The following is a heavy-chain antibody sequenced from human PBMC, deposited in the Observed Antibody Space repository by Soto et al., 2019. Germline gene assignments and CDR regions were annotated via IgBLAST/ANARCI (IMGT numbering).Heavy chain of an antibody. J-gene: IGHJ5*02. CDR1: GFTFSTYA. V-gene: IGHV3-23*01. D-gene: IGHD6-19*01. Sequence: LRLSCAASGFTFSTYAMSWVRQAPGKGLEWVSAISGSGGRTYYADSVKGRFTISRDNSKNTLYLQMNSLRAEDTAVYYCAKDAGSGWYNWFDPWGQGTLVTVSS. CDR3: AKDAGSGWYNWFDP. CDR2: ISGSGGRT.